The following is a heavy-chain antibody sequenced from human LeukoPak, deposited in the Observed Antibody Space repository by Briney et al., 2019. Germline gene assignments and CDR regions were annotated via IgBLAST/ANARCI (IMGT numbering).Heavy chain of an antibody. CDR3: VRTARLSDY. D-gene: IGHD6-6*01. CDR1: GFTFSDHY. J-gene: IGHJ4*02. CDR2: ISNDGTTI. V-gene: IGHV3-11*04. Sequence: AGGSLRLSCAASGFTFSDHYMSWIRQAPGKGLEWVSYISNDGTTIKCADSVKGRLTVSRDNAKNSLYLQMNSLRVEDTAVCYCVRTARLSDYWGQGTLVTVSS.